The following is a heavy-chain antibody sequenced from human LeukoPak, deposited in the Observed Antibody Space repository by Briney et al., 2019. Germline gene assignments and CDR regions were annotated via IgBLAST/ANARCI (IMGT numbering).Heavy chain of an antibody. Sequence: GGSPRLSCAASGFTFSSYEMNWVRQAPGKGLEWISYITGSGDTIYYADSVKGRFTISRDNAKNSPYLQMNSLRAEDTAVYYCAKDIFPYGGNPGACGYWGQGTLVTVSS. D-gene: IGHD4-23*01. CDR2: ITGSGDTI. CDR1: GFTFSSYE. J-gene: IGHJ4*02. V-gene: IGHV3-48*03. CDR3: AKDIFPYGGNPGACGY.